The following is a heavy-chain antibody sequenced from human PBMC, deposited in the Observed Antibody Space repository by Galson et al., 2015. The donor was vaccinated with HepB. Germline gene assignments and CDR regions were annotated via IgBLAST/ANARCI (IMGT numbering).Heavy chain of an antibody. D-gene: IGHD4-11*01. V-gene: IGHV4-34*01. Sequence: ETLSLTCAVYGGSFSGYYWSWIRQPPGKGLEWIGEINHSGSTNYNPSLKSRVTISVDTSKNQFSLKLSSVTAADTAVYSCARGYSRENTFFRYYYMDVWGKGTTVTV. J-gene: IGHJ6*03. CDR2: INHSGST. CDR1: GGSFSGYY. CDR3: ARGYSRENTFFRYYYMDV.